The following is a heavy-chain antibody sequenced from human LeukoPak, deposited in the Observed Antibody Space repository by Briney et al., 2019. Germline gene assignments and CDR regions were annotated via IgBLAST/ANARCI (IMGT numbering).Heavy chain of an antibody. CDR2: IYPGDSDT. CDR3: ARRSSSSSFDFDY. Sequence: GASLQISCQGSGYSFTSYWIGWVRQLPGKGLEWMGIIYPGDSDTRCSPSFQGQVTISADKSISTAYLQWSSLKASDTAMYYCARRSSSSSFDFDYWGQGTLVTVSS. J-gene: IGHJ4*02. V-gene: IGHV5-51*01. CDR1: GYSFTSYW. D-gene: IGHD6-6*01.